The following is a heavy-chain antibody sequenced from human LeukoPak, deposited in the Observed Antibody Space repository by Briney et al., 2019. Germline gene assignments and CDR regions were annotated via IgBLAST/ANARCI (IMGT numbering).Heavy chain of an antibody. D-gene: IGHD3-22*01. CDR2: INHSGST. CDR3: ARDRRGNSGYYTNFDY. CDR1: GGSFSGYY. Sequence: SETLSLTCAVYGGSFSGYYWSWIRQPPGKGLEWIGEINHSGSTNYNPSLKSRVTISVDTSKNQFSLKLSSVTAADTAVYYCARDRRGNSGYYTNFDYWGQGTLVTVSS. V-gene: IGHV4-34*01. J-gene: IGHJ4*02.